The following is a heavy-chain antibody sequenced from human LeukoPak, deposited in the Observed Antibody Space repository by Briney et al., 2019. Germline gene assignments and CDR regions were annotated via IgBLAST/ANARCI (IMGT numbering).Heavy chain of an antibody. CDR2: VKQDGSEK. Sequence: GGSLRLSCAASGFTFSSYWMSWVRQAPGKGLEWVANVKQDGSEKNYVDSVKGRFTISRDNAKTSLYLQMNSLRAEDTAVYYCARSLWPEDYWGQGTLVTVSS. CDR3: ARSLWPEDY. V-gene: IGHV3-7*01. CDR1: GFTFSSYW. D-gene: IGHD5-18*01. J-gene: IGHJ4*02.